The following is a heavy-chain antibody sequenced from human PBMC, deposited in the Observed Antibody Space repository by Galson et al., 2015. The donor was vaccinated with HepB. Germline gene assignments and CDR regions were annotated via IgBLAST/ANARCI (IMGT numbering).Heavy chain of an antibody. CDR1: GGTFSSYA. D-gene: IGHD2-2*02. CDR3: ARAGVVPAAILSYYYYGMDV. J-gene: IGHJ6*02. Sequence: SVKVSCKASGGTFSSYAISWVRQAPGQGLEWMGGIIPIFGTANYAQKFQGRVTSTADESTSTAYMELSSLRSEDTAVYYCARAGVVPAAILSYYYYGMDVWGQGTTVTVSS. CDR2: IIPIFGTA. V-gene: IGHV1-69*13.